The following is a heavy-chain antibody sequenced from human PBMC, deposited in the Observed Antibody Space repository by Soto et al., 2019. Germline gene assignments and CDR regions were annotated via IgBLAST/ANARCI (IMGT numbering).Heavy chain of an antibody. CDR1: GDSIKHYY. Sequence: SETLSLTCTVSGDSIKHYYWNWIRQPPGKGLEWIGYIYYSGATNYNPSLKSRVTISKNQFPLKLTSVTAADTAVYYCVRGETKAHFDSWGQGILVTVSS. CDR2: IYYSGAT. CDR3: VRGETKAHFDS. D-gene: IGHD3-16*01. J-gene: IGHJ4*02. V-gene: IGHV4-59*01.